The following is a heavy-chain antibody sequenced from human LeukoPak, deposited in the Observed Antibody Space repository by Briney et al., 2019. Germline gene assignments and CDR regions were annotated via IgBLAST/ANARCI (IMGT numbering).Heavy chain of an antibody. CDR1: GLTFSDYS. Sequence: GGSLRLSCAGSGLTFSDYSMNWVRQAPGKGLEWVSSISSSSSSIYYADSVKGRLTISRDNAKKSLYLQMNSLRAEDTAVYYCARCRGGSCFSSGYFDNWGQGTLVTASS. CDR3: ARCRGGSCFSSGYFDN. CDR2: ISSSSSSI. V-gene: IGHV3-21*01. J-gene: IGHJ4*02. D-gene: IGHD2-15*01.